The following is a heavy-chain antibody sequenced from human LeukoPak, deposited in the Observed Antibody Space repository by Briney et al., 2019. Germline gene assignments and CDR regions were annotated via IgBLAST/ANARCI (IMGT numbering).Heavy chain of an antibody. CDR2: IYTSGST. V-gene: IGHV4-61*09. CDR1: GGSISSGSFY. Sequence: SETPSLTCTVSGGSISSGSFYWSWIRQPAGKGLEWIGHIYTSGSTNYNPSLKSRVTISVDTSKHQFSLKLNSVTAADTAVYYCARDIGGVRSFFDYWGQGTLVTVSS. D-gene: IGHD3-10*01. CDR3: ARDIGGVRSFFDY. J-gene: IGHJ4*02.